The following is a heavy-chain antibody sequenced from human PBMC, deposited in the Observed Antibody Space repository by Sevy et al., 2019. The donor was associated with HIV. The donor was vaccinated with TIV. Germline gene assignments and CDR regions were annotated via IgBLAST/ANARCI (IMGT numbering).Heavy chain of an antibody. CDR3: ARGARGTLPAYYYYGMDV. V-gene: IGHV5-51*01. CDR1: LYSFSNYW. Sequence: GESLKISCKGSLYSFSNYWIGWVRQMPGKGLEWMGIIYPSDSDTRYSPSFQGQVTISADKSINTAYRQWSSRKASDTAMYYCARGARGTLPAYYYYGMDVWGQGTMVTVSS. CDR2: IYPSDSDT. D-gene: IGHD1-1*01. J-gene: IGHJ6*02.